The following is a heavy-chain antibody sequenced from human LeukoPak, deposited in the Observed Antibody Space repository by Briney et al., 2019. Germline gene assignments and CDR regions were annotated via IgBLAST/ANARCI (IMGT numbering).Heavy chain of an antibody. V-gene: IGHV5-51*01. J-gene: IGHJ3*02. CDR2: INPGDSDT. D-gene: IGHD4-17*01. Sequence: GESLKISCKGSGYSFTSYWIGWVRQMPGKGLEWMGIINPGDSDTRYSPSFQGQVTISADKSISTAYLQWSSLKASDTAMYYCARLSVTTVTPNDAFDIWGQGTMVTVSS. CDR3: ARLSVTTVTPNDAFDI. CDR1: GYSFTSYW.